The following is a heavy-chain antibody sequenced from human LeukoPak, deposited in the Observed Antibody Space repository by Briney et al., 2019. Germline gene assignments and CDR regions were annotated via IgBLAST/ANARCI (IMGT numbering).Heavy chain of an antibody. V-gene: IGHV3-30*18. CDR3: AKDRAVTEPYYYYGMDV. J-gene: IGHJ6*02. CDR2: ISYDGSNK. Sequence: TGGSLRLSCAASGFTFSSSGMHWVRQAPGKGLEWVAVISYDGSNKYYADSVKGRFTFSRDNSKNTLYLQMNSLRAEDTAVYYCAKDRAVTEPYYYYGMDVWGQGTTVTVSS. CDR1: GFTFSSSG. D-gene: IGHD2-21*02.